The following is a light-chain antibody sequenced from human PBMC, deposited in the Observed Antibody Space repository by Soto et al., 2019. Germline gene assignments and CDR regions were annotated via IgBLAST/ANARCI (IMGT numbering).Light chain of an antibody. CDR2: AAS. J-gene: IGKJ1*01. Sequence: EVVLTQSPGTVSLSPGERATLSCRASQSVTSNYLAWYQQKPGQAPRLLIYAASSGATGIPDRFSGSGSGTDFTLSISRLEAEDFAVYYCHQYGSSITWTFGQGTKVEIK. CDR3: HQYGSSITWT. V-gene: IGKV3-20*01. CDR1: QSVTSNY.